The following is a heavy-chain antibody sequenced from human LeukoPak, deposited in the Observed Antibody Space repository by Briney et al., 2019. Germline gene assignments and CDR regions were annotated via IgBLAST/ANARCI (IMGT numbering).Heavy chain of an antibody. D-gene: IGHD2-2*02. Sequence: SETLSLTCTVSGGSISSYYWSWIRQPAGKGLEWIGRIYTSGSTNYNPSLKSRVTMSVDTSKNQFSLKLSSVTAADTAVYYCARENVYQLLYMGGGVRCFDYWGQGTLVTVSS. CDR2: IYTSGST. V-gene: IGHV4-4*07. J-gene: IGHJ4*02. CDR1: GGSISSYY. CDR3: ARENVYQLLYMGGGVRCFDY.